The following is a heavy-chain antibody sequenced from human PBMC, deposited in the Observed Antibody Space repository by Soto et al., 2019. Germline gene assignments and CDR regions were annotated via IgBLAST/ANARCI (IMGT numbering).Heavy chain of an antibody. V-gene: IGHV4-34*01. J-gene: IGHJ5*02. Sequence: PSETLSLTCAVYGGSFSGYYWNWIRQPPGKGLEWIGEIDHSGYTNYNPSLKSRVTISVDTSKNQFSLRLTSVTAADTAVYYCARVREWLEPGGQGTLVTVSS. D-gene: IGHD3-3*01. CDR2: IDHSGYT. CDR3: ARVREWLEP. CDR1: GGSFSGYY.